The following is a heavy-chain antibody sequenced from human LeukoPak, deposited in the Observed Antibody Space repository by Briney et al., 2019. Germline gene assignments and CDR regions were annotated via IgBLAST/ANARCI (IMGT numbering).Heavy chain of an antibody. V-gene: IGHV1-24*01. D-gene: IGHD6-19*01. J-gene: IGHJ4*02. CDR2: FDPEDGET. CDR1: GYTLTELS. CDR3: ARRIAVAGTGEYFDY. Sequence: ASVKVSCKVSGYTLTELSMHWVRQAPGKGLEWMGGFDPEDGETIYAQKFQGRVTMTTDTSTSTAYMELRSLRSDDTAVYYCARRIAVAGTGEYFDYWGQGTLVTVSS.